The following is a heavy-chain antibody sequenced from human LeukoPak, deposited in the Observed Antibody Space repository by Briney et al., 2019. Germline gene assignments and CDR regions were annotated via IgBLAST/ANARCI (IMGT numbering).Heavy chain of an antibody. CDR1: GGSISSYY. CDR2: IYTSGTI. D-gene: IGHD3-10*01. V-gene: IGHV4-4*07. CDR3: ARDSGTTGEVKFNP. J-gene: IGHJ5*02. Sequence: SETLSLTCTVSGGSISSYYWSWIRQPAGTALEWIGRIYTSGTITYNPSLKSRVTMSVDTSKNQFSLKLSSVTAADTAVYYCARDSGTTGEVKFNPWGQGTLVTVSS.